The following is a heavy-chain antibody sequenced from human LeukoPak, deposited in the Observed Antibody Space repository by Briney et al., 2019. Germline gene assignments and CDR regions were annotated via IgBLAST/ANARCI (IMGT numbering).Heavy chain of an antibody. CDR2: IYYSGST. D-gene: IGHD3-22*01. CDR1: GGSISSYY. Sequence: PSETLSLTCTVSGGSISSYYWSWIRQPPGKGLEWIGYIYYSGSTNYNPSLKSRVTISVDTSKNQFFPTLSSVTAADTAVYYCARSYEGLDYWGQGTLVTVSS. CDR3: ARSYEGLDY. V-gene: IGHV4-59*01. J-gene: IGHJ4*02.